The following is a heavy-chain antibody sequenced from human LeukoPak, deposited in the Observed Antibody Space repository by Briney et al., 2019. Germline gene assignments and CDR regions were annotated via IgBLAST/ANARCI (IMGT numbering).Heavy chain of an antibody. D-gene: IGHD3-9*01. CDR2: ITHSGST. Sequence: SETLSLTCAVYGGSFSGYYWSWIRQPPGDGLEWIGEITHSGSTNSSPSLKSRVTISEDTSKNQFSLKLSSVTAADTAVYYCARYYDILTGYYSFDFWGQGTLVTVSS. CDR1: GGSFSGYY. V-gene: IGHV4-34*01. J-gene: IGHJ4*02. CDR3: ARYYDILTGYYSFDF.